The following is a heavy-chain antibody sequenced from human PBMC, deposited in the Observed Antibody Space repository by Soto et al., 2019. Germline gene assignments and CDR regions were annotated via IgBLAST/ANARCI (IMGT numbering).Heavy chain of an antibody. D-gene: IGHD3-9*01. CDR2: IYYSGST. CDR3: ARGVSYYDILTGYQRDNWFDP. Sequence: SETLSLTCTVSGGSISSGGYYWSWIRQHPGKGLEGFGYIYYSGSTYYNPSLKSRVTISVDTSKNQFSLKLSSVTAADTAVYYCARGVSYYDILTGYQRDNWFDPWGQGXLVTVSS. CDR1: GGSISSGGYY. J-gene: IGHJ5*02. V-gene: IGHV4-31*03.